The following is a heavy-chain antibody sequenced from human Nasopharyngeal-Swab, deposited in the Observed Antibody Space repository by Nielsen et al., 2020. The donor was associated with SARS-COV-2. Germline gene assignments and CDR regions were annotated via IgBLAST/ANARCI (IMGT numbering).Heavy chain of an antibody. CDR3: ARDPLGNSSSWYASYAFDI. D-gene: IGHD6-13*01. CDR1: GYSFISYY. V-gene: IGHV1-46*01. Sequence: ASVKVSCKASGYSFISYYMHWVRQAPGQGLEWMGIINPSGGSTSYAQKFQGRVTMTRDTSTSTVYMELSSLRSEDTAVYYCARDPLGNSSSWYASYAFDIWGQGTMVTVSS. J-gene: IGHJ3*02. CDR2: INPSGGST.